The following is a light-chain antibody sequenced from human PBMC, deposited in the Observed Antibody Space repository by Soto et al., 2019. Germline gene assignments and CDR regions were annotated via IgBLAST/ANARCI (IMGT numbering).Light chain of an antibody. J-gene: IGLJ1*01. CDR3: SSYTTNNTYV. CDR2: DVH. Sequence: QSVLTQPASVSASPAQSITISCTGTSSDVGRYNYVSWFQQHPGKAPKLMIYDVHNRPSGVSRRFSGSKSGNTASLTISELQAEDEADYYCSSYTTNNTYVFGTGTKVTVL. CDR1: SSDVGRYNY. V-gene: IGLV2-14*01.